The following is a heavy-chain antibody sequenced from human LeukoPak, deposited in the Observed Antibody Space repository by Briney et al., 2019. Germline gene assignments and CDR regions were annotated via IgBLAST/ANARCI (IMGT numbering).Heavy chain of an antibody. Sequence: ASVKVSCKASGYRFTSYYLFWVRQAPGQGLEWMGIINPSGGSTSYAQKFQGRVTMTRDTSTSTVYMELSSLRSEDTAVYYCARRSPAYCGGDCHLDYWGQGTLVTVSS. J-gene: IGHJ4*02. CDR3: ARRSPAYCGGDCHLDY. CDR2: INPSGGST. D-gene: IGHD2-21*02. V-gene: IGHV1-46*01. CDR1: GYRFTSYY.